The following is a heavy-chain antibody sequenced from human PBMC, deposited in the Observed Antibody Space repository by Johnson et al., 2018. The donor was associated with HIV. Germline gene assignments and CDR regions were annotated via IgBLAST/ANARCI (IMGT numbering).Heavy chain of an antibody. CDR2: IKSKTDGGTT. CDR1: GFTFSNAW. D-gene: IGHD3-10*01. Sequence: VQLVESGGGLVKPGGSLRLSCAAYGFTFSNAWMSWARQAPGKGLEWVGRIKSKTDGGTTDYAAPVKGRFTISRDNAKNTLYLQMNSLRAEDTAVYYWASGGKSYYGAFDCWGQGTMVTVSS. CDR3: ASGGKSYYGAFDC. J-gene: IGHJ3*01. V-gene: IGHV3-15*05.